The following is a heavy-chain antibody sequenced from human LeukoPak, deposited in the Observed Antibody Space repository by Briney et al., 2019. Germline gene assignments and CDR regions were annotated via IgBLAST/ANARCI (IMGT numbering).Heavy chain of an antibody. Sequence: SETLSLTCAVYGGSFSGYYWSWIRQPPGKGLEWIGEINHSGSTNYNPSLKSRVTISVDTSKNQFSLKLSSVTAADTAVYYCARWYYGSGSYNWFDPWGQGTLVTVSS. J-gene: IGHJ5*02. CDR2: INHSGST. V-gene: IGHV4-34*01. CDR3: ARWYYGSGSYNWFDP. D-gene: IGHD3-10*01. CDR1: GGSFSGYY.